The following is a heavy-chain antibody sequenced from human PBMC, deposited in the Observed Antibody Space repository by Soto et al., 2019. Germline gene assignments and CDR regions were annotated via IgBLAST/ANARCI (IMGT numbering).Heavy chain of an antibody. CDR2: IYYDGSNK. D-gene: IGHD6-13*01. CDR1: GFTFSSYG. J-gene: IGHJ4*02. V-gene: IGHV3-33*01. CDR3: ARSQYSSSWYPFDY. Sequence: QAGGSLRLSCAASGFTFSSYGIHWVRQAPGKGLEWVAVIYYDGSNKYYADNVKGRFTISRDNSKNTLYLQMNSLRAEVMAVFYCARSQYSSSWYPFDYWGQGTLVTVSS.